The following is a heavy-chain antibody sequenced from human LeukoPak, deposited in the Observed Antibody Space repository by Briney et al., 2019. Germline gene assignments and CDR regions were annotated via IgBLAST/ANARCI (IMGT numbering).Heavy chain of an antibody. CDR1: GFTFSSSA. Sequence: PGGSLRLSCAASGFTFSSSAMSWVRQAPGKGLQWVSTLSSSGGSTYYADSVKGRFTISRDNSKNTLYLQMNSLRAEDTAVYYCARDGIAAAGTVFDPWGQGTLVTVSS. V-gene: IGHV3-23*01. CDR2: LSSSGGST. D-gene: IGHD6-13*01. J-gene: IGHJ5*02. CDR3: ARDGIAAAGTVFDP.